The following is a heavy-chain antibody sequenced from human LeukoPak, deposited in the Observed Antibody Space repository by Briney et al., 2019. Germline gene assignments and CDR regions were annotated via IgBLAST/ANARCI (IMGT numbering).Heavy chain of an antibody. Sequence: SETLSLTCTVSGGSISSGSYYWSWIRQPAGQGLEWIGRVYSSGSSHYNPSLKSRVTISVDTSKNQFSLKLSSVTAADTAVYYCARARNYYDSSGFYYEGDAFDIWGQGTMVTVSS. D-gene: IGHD3-22*01. J-gene: IGHJ3*02. CDR1: GGSISSGSYY. CDR3: ARARNYYDSSGFYYEGDAFDI. CDR2: VYSSGSS. V-gene: IGHV4-61*10.